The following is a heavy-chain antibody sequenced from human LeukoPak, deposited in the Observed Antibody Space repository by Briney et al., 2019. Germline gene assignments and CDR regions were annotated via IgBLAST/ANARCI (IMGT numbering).Heavy chain of an antibody. CDR3: ARVLHKRNYDSSTYYGY. D-gene: IGHD3-22*01. CDR2: IKEDGSEK. Sequence: GGSLRLSCTASGFTFGDYAMNWVRQAPGKGLEWVANIKEDGSEKYYVDSVKGRFTISRDNARNSLFLQMNSLRAEDTAVYYCARVLHKRNYDSSTYYGYWGQGTLVTVSS. J-gene: IGHJ4*02. CDR1: GFTFGDYA. V-gene: IGHV3-7*04.